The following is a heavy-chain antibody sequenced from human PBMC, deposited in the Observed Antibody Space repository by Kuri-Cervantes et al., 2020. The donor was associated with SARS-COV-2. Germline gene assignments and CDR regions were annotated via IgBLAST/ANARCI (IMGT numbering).Heavy chain of an antibody. V-gene: IGHV3-23*01. CDR1: GFTFSSYA. CDR3: AKGPVGATGAFDI. CDR2: ISGSGGST. D-gene: IGHD1-26*01. Sequence: GESLKISCAASGFTFSSYAMSWVRQAPGKGLEWVSAISGSGGSTYYADSVKGRFTISRDNSKNTLYLQMNSLRAEDTAVYYCAKGPVGATGAFDIWGQVTMVTVSS. J-gene: IGHJ3*02.